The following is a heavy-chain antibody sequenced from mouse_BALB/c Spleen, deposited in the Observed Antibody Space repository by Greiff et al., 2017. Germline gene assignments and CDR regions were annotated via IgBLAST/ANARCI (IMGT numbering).Heavy chain of an antibody. D-gene: IGHD1-1*01. J-gene: IGHJ2*01. CDR1: GYSITSDYA. V-gene: IGHV3-2*02. Sequence: EVKLEESGPGLVKPSQSLSLTCTVTGYSITSDYAWNWIRQFPGNKLEWMGYISYSGSTSYNPSLKSRISITRDTSKNQFFLQLNSVTTEDTATYYCARRFYGSSYYFDYWGQGTTLTVSS. CDR3: ARRFYGSSYYFDY. CDR2: ISYSGST.